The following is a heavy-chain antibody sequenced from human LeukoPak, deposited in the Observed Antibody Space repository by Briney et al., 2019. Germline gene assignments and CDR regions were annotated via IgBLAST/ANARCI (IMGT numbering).Heavy chain of an antibody. CDR2: INGDGRDI. D-gene: IGHD3-10*01. Sequence: GGSLRLSCVASVFTFTSYAMSWVRQAPGKGLEWVSAINGDGRDIHYVDSVKGRFTISRDNSNNMLYLRMNSLRAEDTAVYYYAKYMGYYGRDLDYWGQGALVTVSS. J-gene: IGHJ4*02. CDR3: AKYMGYYGRDLDY. V-gene: IGHV3-23*01. CDR1: VFTFTSYA.